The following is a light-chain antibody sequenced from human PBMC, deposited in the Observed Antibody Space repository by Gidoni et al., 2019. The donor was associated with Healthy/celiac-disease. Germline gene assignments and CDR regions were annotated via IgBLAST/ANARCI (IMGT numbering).Light chain of an antibody. V-gene: IGKV4-1*01. CDR1: QSVLYSSNNKTY. J-gene: IGKJ2*01. CDR3: QQYYSTPPA. CDR2: WAS. Sequence: DIVMTQSPDSLDVSLGERANINCKSSQSVLYSSNNKTYLAWYQQKPGQPPKLLIYWASTRESGVPDRFSGSGSGTDFTLTISSLQAEDVAVYYCQQYYSTPPAFGQGTKLEIK.